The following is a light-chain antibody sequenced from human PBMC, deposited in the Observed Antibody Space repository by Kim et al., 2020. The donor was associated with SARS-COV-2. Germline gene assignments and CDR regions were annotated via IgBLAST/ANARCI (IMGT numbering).Light chain of an antibody. CDR2: GAS. Sequence: VPAGEGATPSWTASQGVSSNLAWYQQKPGQAPRLLIYGASTRATGIPDRFSGSGSGTEFTLTISSLESEDFAVYYCQQYDSWPITFGPGTKVDIK. J-gene: IGKJ1*01. CDR1: QGVSSN. CDR3: QQYDSWPIT. V-gene: IGKV3D-15*01.